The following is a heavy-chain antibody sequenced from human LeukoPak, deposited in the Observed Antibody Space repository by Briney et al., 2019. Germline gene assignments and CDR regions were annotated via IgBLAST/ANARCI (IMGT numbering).Heavy chain of an antibody. CDR2: ISSSSSYI. D-gene: IGHD3-9*01. CDR1: GFTFSSYS. Sequence: GGSLRLSCAASGFTFSSYSMNWVRQAPGKGLEWVSSISSSSSYIYYADSVKGRFTISRDNAKNSLYLQMNSLRAEDTAVYYCAWINYDILTAGGYWGQGTLVTVPS. CDR3: AWINYDILTAGGY. V-gene: IGHV3-21*01. J-gene: IGHJ4*02.